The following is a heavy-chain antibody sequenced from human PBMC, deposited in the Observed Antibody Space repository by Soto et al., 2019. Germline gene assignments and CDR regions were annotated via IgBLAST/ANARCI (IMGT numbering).Heavy chain of an antibody. V-gene: IGHV1-69*12. CDR3: ASGIQLWLRRINNGYSG. D-gene: IGHD5-18*01. CDR1: GGTFSTYA. J-gene: IGHJ4*02. CDR2: IIPMFGTA. Sequence: QVQLVQCGAEVKKPESSVKVSCKAPGGTFSTYAISWVRQAPGQGLEWMGGIIPMFGTANYAQRFQDRVTITADESTNTVYMELSSLISEDTAVYFCASGIQLWLRRINNGYSGWGQGTLVTVSS.